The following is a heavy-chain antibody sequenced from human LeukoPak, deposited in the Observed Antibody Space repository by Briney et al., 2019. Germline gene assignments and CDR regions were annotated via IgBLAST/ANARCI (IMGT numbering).Heavy chain of an antibody. V-gene: IGHV4-31*03. CDR1: GGSISSGGYY. Sequence: SQTLSLTCTVSGGSISSGGYYWSWIRQHPGKGLEWIGYISSTGGTYYNASLLSRVTISIDTSKNQFYLNLRSVTAADTAMYFCARDHIGVPQPGRDDFDIWGQGALVTVSS. CDR3: ARDHIGVPQPGRDDFDI. D-gene: IGHD2-8*01. CDR2: ISSTGGT. J-gene: IGHJ3*02.